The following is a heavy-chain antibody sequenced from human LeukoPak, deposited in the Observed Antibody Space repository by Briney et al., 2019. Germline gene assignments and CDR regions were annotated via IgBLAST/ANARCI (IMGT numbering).Heavy chain of an antibody. Sequence: GGSLRLSRAASGFTFSSYDMYWVRQAPGKGLEWVTFIRYDGSNKYYADSVKGRFTISRDNSKNTLYLHMNSLRPEDTALYYCAKAGAMILQHYFDYWGQGTLVTVSS. CDR1: GFTFSSYD. V-gene: IGHV3-30*02. CDR3: AKAGAMILQHYFDY. J-gene: IGHJ4*02. D-gene: IGHD3-22*01. CDR2: IRYDGSNK.